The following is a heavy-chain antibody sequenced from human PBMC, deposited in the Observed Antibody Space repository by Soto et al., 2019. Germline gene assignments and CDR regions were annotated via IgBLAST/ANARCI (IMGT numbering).Heavy chain of an antibody. CDR1: GYTFTSYA. CDR2: INAGNGNT. D-gene: IGHD2-2*01. J-gene: IGHJ3*02. CDR3: ARDLRDIVVVPGAFDI. Sequence: ASVKVSCKASGYTFTSYAMHWVRQAPEQRLEWMGWINAGNGNTKYSQKFQGRVTITRDTSASTAYMELSSLRSEDTAVYYCARDLRDIVVVPGAFDIWGQGTMVTVSS. V-gene: IGHV1-3*01.